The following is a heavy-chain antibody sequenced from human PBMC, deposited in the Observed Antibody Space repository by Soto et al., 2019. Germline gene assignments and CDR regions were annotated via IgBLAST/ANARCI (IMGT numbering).Heavy chain of an antibody. CDR3: ARDGRMNSYGYHWFDP. J-gene: IGHJ5*02. Sequence: LSLTCTVSGGSISSGGYYWSWIRQHPGKGLEWIGYIYYSGSTYYNPSLKSRVTISVDTSKNQFSLKLSSVTAADTAVYYCARDGRMNSYGYHWFDPWGQGTLVTVSS. CDR1: GGSISSGGYY. V-gene: IGHV4-31*03. CDR2: IYYSGST. D-gene: IGHD5-18*01.